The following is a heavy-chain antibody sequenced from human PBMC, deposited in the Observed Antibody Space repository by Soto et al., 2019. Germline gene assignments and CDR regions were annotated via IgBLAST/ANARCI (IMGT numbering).Heavy chain of an antibody. V-gene: IGHV3-11*01. Sequence: QVQLVESGGGLVKPGGSLRLSCAASGFTLSDYYISWIRQAPGKGLEWVSYISSSGTTIYHADSVKGRFTISRDTAKNSLFLQMNSLRAEDKAVYYCAGGKTIVYGMDVWGQGTTVTVSS. CDR1: GFTLSDYY. D-gene: IGHD1-26*01. CDR2: ISSSGTTI. CDR3: AGGKTIVYGMDV. J-gene: IGHJ6*02.